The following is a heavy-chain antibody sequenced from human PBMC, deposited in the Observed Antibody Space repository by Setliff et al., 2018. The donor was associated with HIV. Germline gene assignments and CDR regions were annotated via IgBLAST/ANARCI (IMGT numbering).Heavy chain of an antibody. Sequence: PGESLKISCKDSGYKFTSYWIGWVRQMPGKGLEWMGFINPSDLETRYRPSFQGQVTFSADKTVSTAYLQWSSLKPSDTAMYYCAREIRTIEGGALDIWGQGTLVTVSS. CDR1: GYKFTSYW. D-gene: IGHD1-1*01. CDR3: AREIRTIEGGALDI. V-gene: IGHV5-51*01. CDR2: INPSDLET. J-gene: IGHJ3*02.